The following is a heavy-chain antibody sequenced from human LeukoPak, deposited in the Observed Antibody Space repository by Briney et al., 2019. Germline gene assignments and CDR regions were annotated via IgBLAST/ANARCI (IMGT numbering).Heavy chain of an antibody. CDR2: ISWDGGST. CDR1: GFTFDDYT. J-gene: IGHJ6*02. V-gene: IGHV3-43*01. CDR3: AKDPGATVYYGMDV. D-gene: IGHD1-26*01. Sequence: PGGSLRLSCAASGFTFDDYTMHWVRQAPGKGLEWVSLISWDGGSTYYADSVKGRFTISRDNSKNSLYLQMNSLRTEDTALYYCAKDPGATVYYGMDVWGQGTTVTVSS.